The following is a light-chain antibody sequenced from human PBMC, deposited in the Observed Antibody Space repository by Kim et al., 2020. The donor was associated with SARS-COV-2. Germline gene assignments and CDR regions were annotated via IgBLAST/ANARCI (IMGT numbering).Light chain of an antibody. CDR2: TNT. CDR1: SNNVGYQG. J-gene: IGLJ3*02. Sequence: QAGLTQPPSVSKGLSQTATLTCTGNSNNVGYQGAAWLQQRQGHPPKLLSYTNTKRPSGIPERLSASRSGNTASLTITGLQPEDEADYYCSAWDNSLSAWVFGGGTKLTVL. V-gene: IGLV10-54*01. CDR3: SAWDNSLSAWV.